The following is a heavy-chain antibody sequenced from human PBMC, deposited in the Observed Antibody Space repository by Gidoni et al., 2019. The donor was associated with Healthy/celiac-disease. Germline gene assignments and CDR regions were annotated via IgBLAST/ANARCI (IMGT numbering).Heavy chain of an antibody. CDR2: INHSGST. D-gene: IGHD3-3*01. CDR1: GGSFSGYY. CDR3: ARSWSGYYSRRVWFDP. Sequence: QVQLQQWGAGLLKPSETLSLTCAVYGGSFSGYYWSWIRQPPGKGLEWIGEINHSGSTNYNPSLKGRVTISVDTSKNQFSLKLSSVTAADTAVYYCARSWSGYYSRRVWFDPWGQGTLVTVSS. J-gene: IGHJ5*02. V-gene: IGHV4-34*01.